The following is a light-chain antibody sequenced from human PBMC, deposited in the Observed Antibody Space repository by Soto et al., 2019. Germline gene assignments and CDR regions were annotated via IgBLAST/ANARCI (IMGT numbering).Light chain of an antibody. Sequence: EIVLTQSPGTLSLSPGERATLSCRASQSVSSSYLAWYQQKPGQAPRLLIYGASSRATGIPDRFSGSGSGTDFTLTISRLEPEDFAVYYCQQYSSSPTWTFGQGTKVDIK. CDR1: QSVSSSY. J-gene: IGKJ1*01. V-gene: IGKV3-20*01. CDR3: QQYSSSPTWT. CDR2: GAS.